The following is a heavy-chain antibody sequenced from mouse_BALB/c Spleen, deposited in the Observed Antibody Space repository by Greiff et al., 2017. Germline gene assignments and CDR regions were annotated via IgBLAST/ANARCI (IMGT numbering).Heavy chain of an antibody. Sequence: EVQVVESGGGLVKPGGSLKLSCAASGFTFSDYYMYWVRQTPEKRLEWVATISDGGSYTYYPDSVKGRFTISRDNAKNNLYLQMSSLKSEDTAMYYCAREGPRYAMDDWGQGTSVTVSS. J-gene: IGHJ4*01. CDR2: ISDGGSYT. V-gene: IGHV5-4*02. CDR3: AREGPRYAMDD. CDR1: GFTFSDYY.